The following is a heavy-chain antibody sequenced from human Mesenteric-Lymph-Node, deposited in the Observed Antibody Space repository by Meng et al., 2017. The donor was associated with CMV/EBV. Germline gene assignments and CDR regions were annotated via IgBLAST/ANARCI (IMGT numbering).Heavy chain of an antibody. J-gene: IGHJ4*02. CDR1: GGSFSSYY. CDR3: ARRPKGIGSLDF. CDR2: IDDMGSA. D-gene: IGHD6-25*01. Sequence: CGVYGGSFSSYYWTWIRQPPGRGLEWIGEIDDMGSANYNPSLTSRVSISVDASKKQFSLELTSLTAADTAVYYCARRPKGIGSLDFWGQGTLVTVSS. V-gene: IGHV4-34*01.